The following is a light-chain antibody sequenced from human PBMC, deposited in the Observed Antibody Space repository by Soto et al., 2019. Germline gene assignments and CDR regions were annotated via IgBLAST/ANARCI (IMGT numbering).Light chain of an antibody. CDR3: TSYTTSATWV. J-gene: IGLJ3*02. Sequence: QSALTQPASVSGSPGQSITISCTGTSGDIGRYNYVSWYQQYPGKAPKVVIYEVTNRPSGVSNRFSGSKSGMTASLTISGLQAEDEADYYCTSYTTSATWVFGVGTKLTVL. V-gene: IGLV2-14*01. CDR2: EVT. CDR1: SGDIGRYNY.